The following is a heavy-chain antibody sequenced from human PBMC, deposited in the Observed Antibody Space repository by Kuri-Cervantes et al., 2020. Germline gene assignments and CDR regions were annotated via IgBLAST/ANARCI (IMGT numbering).Heavy chain of an antibody. J-gene: IGHJ5*02. CDR1: GFTFSSYA. V-gene: IGHV3-23*01. CDR2: ISGSGGST. CDR3: ARGRRVDTAMVPLFDP. D-gene: IGHD5-18*01. Sequence: GGSLRLSCAASGFTFSSYAMSWVRQAPGKGLEWVPAISGSGGSTYYADSVKGRFTISRDNSKNTLYLQMNSLRAEDTAVYYCARGRRVDTAMVPLFDPWGQGTLVTVSS.